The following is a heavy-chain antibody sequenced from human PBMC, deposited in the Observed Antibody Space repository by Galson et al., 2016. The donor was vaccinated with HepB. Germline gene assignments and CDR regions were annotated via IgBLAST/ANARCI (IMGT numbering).Heavy chain of an antibody. J-gene: IGHJ4*02. CDR2: ISKDGVDK. V-gene: IGHV3-11*01. CDR3: ARESGWSFDY. D-gene: IGHD6-19*01. Sequence: SLRLSCAASGFTFSDFYMSWICQTPGKGLEWISYISKDGVDKSYADSVKGRFTISRDNTKNSLSLQMNSLRADDTAVYYCARESGWSFDYWGQGTLVTVSS. CDR1: GFTFSDFY.